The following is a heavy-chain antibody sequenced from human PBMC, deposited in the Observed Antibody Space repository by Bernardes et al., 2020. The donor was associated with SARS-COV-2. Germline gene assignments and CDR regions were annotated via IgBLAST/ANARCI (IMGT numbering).Heavy chain of an antibody. J-gene: IGHJ6*02. CDR1: GFTFSNYA. CDR3: AKDSVDGGSGYYYGDYCGVDV. CDR2: ISGRGGTT. D-gene: IGHD3-22*01. Sequence: GGSQRLSCAASGFTFSNYAMNWVRQAPGKGLEWVSGISGRGGTTFYADSVKGRFTVSRDNFKNMLYLQLNSLRAEDTAVYYCAKDSVDGGSGYYYGDYCGVDVWGQGTTVTVSS. V-gene: IGHV3-23*01.